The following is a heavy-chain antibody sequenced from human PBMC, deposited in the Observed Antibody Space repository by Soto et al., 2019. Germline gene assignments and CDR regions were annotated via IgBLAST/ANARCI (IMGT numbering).Heavy chain of an antibody. V-gene: IGHV4-30-4*01. D-gene: IGHD4-17*01. CDR2: IYYGGST. J-gene: IGHJ4*02. CDR3: ARDPARGGADYGPVV. CDR1: GGSISSGDYY. Sequence: PSETLSLTCTVSGGSISSGDYYWSWIRQPPGKGLEWIGYIYYGGSTYYNPSLKSRVTISVDTSKNQFSLKLSSVTAADTAVYYCARDPARGGADYGPVVWGQGTLVTVSS.